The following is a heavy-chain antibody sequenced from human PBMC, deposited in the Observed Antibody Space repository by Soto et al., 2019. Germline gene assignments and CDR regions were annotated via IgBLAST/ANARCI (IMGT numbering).Heavy chain of an antibody. V-gene: IGHV4-31*03. CDR3: ARVPGP. J-gene: IGHJ6*02. CDR1: GESISSGGYY. Sequence: PSETLSLTCTVSGESISSGGYYWSWIRHHPGKGLEWIGYIYDSESAYYNPSLKSRVTISVDRSKNQFSLKLSSVTAADTAVYYCARVPGPWGQGTTVTVSS. CDR2: IYDSESA.